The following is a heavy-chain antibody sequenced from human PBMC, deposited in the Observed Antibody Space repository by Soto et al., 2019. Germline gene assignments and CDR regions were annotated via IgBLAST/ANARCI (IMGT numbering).Heavy chain of an antibody. V-gene: IGHV1-18*01. D-gene: IGHD2-2*01. CDR1: GYTFTSYG. J-gene: IGHJ6*03. CDR3: ARETSTVRLYYSCMDV. CDR2: ISAYNGNT. Sequence: ASVKVSCKASGYTFTSYGISWVRQAPGQGLEWMGWISAYNGNTNYAQKLQDRVTMTTDTSTSTAYKELRSLRSDDTAVYYCARETSTVRLYYSCMDVWGKGTTVTVSS.